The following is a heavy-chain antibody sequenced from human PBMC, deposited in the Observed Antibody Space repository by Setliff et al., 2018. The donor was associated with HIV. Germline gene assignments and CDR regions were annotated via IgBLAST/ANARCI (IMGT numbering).Heavy chain of an antibody. CDR1: GYSISSGYY. V-gene: IGHV4-38-2*01. CDR2: IYHSGST. D-gene: IGHD3-22*01. CDR3: ARGSYYDTSGYQVYYYYYYMDV. J-gene: IGHJ6*03. Sequence: KTSETLSLTCAVSGYSISSGYYWGWIRQPPGKGLEWIGSIYHSGSTYYNPSLKSRVTISEDTSKNQISLKLTSVTAADTAVYYCARGSYYDTSGYQVYYYYYYMDVWGKGTAVTVSS.